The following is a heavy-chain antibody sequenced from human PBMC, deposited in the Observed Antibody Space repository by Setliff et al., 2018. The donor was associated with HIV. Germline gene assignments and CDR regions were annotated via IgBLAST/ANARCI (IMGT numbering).Heavy chain of an antibody. CDR1: GDSIKNYF. V-gene: IGHV4-4*07. CDR2: IYTSGST. CDR3: ARHSPSDY. Sequence: SETLSLTCTVSGDSIKNYFWNWIRQPAGKGLEWIGRIYTSGSTNYNPSLKSRVTISVDTSKNQFSLKLSSVTAADTAVYYCARHSPSDYWGQGTLVTVSS. J-gene: IGHJ4*02.